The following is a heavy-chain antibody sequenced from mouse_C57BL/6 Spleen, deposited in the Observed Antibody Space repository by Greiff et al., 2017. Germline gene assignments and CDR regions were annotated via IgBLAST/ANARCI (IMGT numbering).Heavy chain of an antibody. CDR2: INPNNGGT. CDR3: ARRVTTVEGNYFDY. V-gene: IGHV1-18*01. Sequence: VQLQQSGPELVKPGASVKIPCKASGYTFTDYNMDWVKQSHGKSLEWIGDINPNNGGTIYNQKFKGKATLTVDKSSSTAYMELRSLTSEDTAVYYCARRVTTVEGNYFDYWGQGTTLTVSS. J-gene: IGHJ2*01. D-gene: IGHD1-1*01. CDR1: GYTFTDYN.